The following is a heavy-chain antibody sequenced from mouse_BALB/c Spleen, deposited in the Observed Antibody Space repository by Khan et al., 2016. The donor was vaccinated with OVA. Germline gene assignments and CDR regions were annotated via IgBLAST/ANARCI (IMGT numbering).Heavy chain of an antibody. CDR2: ISSGGDYT. V-gene: IGHV5-6*01. D-gene: IGHD4-1*01. CDR1: GFTFSSYS. J-gene: IGHJ3*01. Sequence: EVMLVESGGDLVKPGGSLKLSCAASGFTFSSYSMSWVRQTPDKRLEWVATISSGGDYTYYQDSVKGRFTISRDNAKNTRYLQMSSLKSEDTAMYYCASHLTGSFAYWGQGTLVTVSA. CDR3: ASHLTGSFAY.